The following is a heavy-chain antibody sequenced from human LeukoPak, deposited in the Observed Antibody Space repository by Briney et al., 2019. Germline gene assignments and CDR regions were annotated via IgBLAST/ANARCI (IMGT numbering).Heavy chain of an antibody. J-gene: IGHJ4*02. CDR3: AKLLGTATTYDS. D-gene: IGHD5-24*01. CDR1: GFTFSGNW. V-gene: IGHV3-7*01. Sequence: GGSLTLSCAASGFTFSGNWMSWVRQAPGKVLEWVASINPDGSQKLYVDSVKGRLTISRDNTKSSLYLQMNSLGAGDTAMYYCAKLLGTATTYDSWGQGTRVTVSS. CDR2: INPDGSQK.